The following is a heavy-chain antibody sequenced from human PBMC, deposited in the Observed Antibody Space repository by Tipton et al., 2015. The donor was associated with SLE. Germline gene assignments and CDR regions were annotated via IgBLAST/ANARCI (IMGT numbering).Heavy chain of an antibody. Sequence: LRLSCTVSGVSISIATYYWSWIRQPAGKGLEWIGRIYSPGSTNYNPSLKSRVTISQDTSKNQFSLSLKSVTAADTAVYYCAGPSEVGAHAKYLQHWGQGTQVTVSS. CDR1: GVSISIATYY. D-gene: IGHD2-15*01. CDR2: IYSPGST. J-gene: IGHJ1*01. CDR3: AGPSEVGAHAKYLQH. V-gene: IGHV4-61*02.